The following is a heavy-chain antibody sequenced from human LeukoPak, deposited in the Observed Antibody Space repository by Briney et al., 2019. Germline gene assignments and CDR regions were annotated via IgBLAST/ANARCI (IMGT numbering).Heavy chain of an antibody. J-gene: IGHJ4*02. CDR2: MNPNSGNT. Sequence: ASVKVSCKASGYTFTRYYMHWGRQAPGRWLELMGWMNPNSGNTGYAQRFQGRVTMTRNTSISTAYMELSSLRSEDTAVYYCARGLGQNGSPGKKFDYWGQGTLVTVSS. V-gene: IGHV1-8*01. CDR3: ARGLGQNGSPGKKFDY. CDR1: GYTFTRYY. D-gene: IGHD3-10*01.